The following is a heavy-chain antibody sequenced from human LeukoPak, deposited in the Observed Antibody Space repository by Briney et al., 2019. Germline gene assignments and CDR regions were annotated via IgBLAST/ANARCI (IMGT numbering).Heavy chain of an antibody. Sequence: SETLSLTCTVSGGSISSYYWSWIRQPPGKGLEWIGYIYYSGSTNYNPSLKSRVTISVDTSKNQFSLKLSSVTAADTAEYYCARVIQLWLPDDYWGQGTLVTVSS. CDR2: IYYSGST. J-gene: IGHJ4*02. CDR3: ARVIQLWLPDDY. V-gene: IGHV4-59*08. CDR1: GGSISSYY. D-gene: IGHD5-18*01.